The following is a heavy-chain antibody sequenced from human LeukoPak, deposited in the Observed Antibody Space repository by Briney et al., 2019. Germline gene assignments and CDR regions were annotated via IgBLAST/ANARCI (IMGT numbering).Heavy chain of an antibody. CDR3: ARAPGYSSGWNYYYYYMDV. D-gene: IGHD6-19*01. CDR2: IYYSGST. V-gene: IGHV4-39*02. Sequence: SETLSLTCTVSGGSISSSSYYWGWIRQPPGKGLEWIGSIYYSGSTYYNPSLKSRVTISVDTSKNHFSLKLSSVTAADTAVYYCARAPGYSSGWNYYYYYMDVWGKGTTVTISS. J-gene: IGHJ6*03. CDR1: GGSISSSSYY.